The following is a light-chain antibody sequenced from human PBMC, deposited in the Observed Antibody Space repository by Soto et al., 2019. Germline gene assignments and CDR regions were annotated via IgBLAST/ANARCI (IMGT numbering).Light chain of an antibody. J-gene: IGKJ1*01. CDR3: QQSYTTTWT. CDR2: GAS. V-gene: IGKV1-39*01. Sequence: DIQMTQSPSSLSASVGDRVTITCRASQSISAYLNWYQHKPGKAPKVLIYGASILQSGVTSRFSGSGSGTDFNLTISSLQPEDFATYFGQQSYTTTWTFGQGTKVEIK. CDR1: QSISAY.